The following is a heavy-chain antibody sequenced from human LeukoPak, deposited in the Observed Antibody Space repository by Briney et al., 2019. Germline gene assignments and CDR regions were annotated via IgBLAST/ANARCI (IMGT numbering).Heavy chain of an antibody. V-gene: IGHV3-64D*06. CDR3: VKTMIPFGGLIRTDAFDI. Sequence: TGGSLRLSCSASGFSFSSYALHWVRQAPGKGLQYVSGINSHGDNTYYADSVRGRFTISRDNSKNTVFLQMSSLRAEDTALYYCVKTMIPFGGLIRTDAFDIWGPGTTVTVPS. D-gene: IGHD3-16*01. CDR2: INSHGDNT. CDR1: GFSFSSYA. J-gene: IGHJ3*02.